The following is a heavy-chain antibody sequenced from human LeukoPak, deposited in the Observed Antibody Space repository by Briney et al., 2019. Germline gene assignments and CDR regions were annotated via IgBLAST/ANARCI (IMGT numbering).Heavy chain of an antibody. CDR3: ARLGAVTWYFDY. Sequence: SETLSLTCTVSGGSISSYYWSWLRQPPGKGLEWIGYIYYSGSTNYNPSLKSRVTISVDTSKNQFSLKLSSVTAADTAVYYCARLGAVTWYFDYWGQGTLVTVSS. J-gene: IGHJ4*02. CDR1: GGSISSYY. CDR2: IYYSGST. D-gene: IGHD3-3*01. V-gene: IGHV4-59*08.